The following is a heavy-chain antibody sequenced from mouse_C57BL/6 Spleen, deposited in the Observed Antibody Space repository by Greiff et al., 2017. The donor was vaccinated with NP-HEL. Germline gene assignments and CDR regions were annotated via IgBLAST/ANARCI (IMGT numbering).Heavy chain of an antibody. D-gene: IGHD1-1*01. Sequence: VKLQQSGPELVRPGVSVKISCKGSGYTFTDYAMHWVKQSHAKSLEWIGVISTYYGDASYNQKFKDKATMTVDKSPSTAYMELARLTSEDSAVYYCAREYLRNSYYYGSLYYFDYWGQGTTLTVSS. CDR1: GYTFTDYA. CDR2: ISTYYGDA. CDR3: AREYLRNSYYYGSLYYFDY. V-gene: IGHV1-67*01. J-gene: IGHJ2*01.